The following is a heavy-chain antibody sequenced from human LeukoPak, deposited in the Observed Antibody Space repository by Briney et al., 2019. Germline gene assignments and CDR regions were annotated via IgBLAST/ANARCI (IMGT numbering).Heavy chain of an antibody. Sequence: SETLSLTCAVSGYSISSGYYWGWIRQPPGKGLEWIGSIYNSGSTYYNPSLKSRVTISVDTSKNQFSLKLSSVTAADTAVYYCARGHASGWYFDYWGQGTLVTVSS. D-gene: IGHD6-19*01. CDR1: GYSISSGYY. CDR3: ARGHASGWYFDY. CDR2: IYNSGST. J-gene: IGHJ4*02. V-gene: IGHV4-38-2*01.